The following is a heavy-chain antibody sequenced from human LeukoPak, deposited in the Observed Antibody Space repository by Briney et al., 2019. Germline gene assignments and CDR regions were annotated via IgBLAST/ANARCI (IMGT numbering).Heavy chain of an antibody. CDR2: IYYSGIT. CDR1: GGSISSSY. V-gene: IGHV4-59*01. D-gene: IGHD1-1*01. J-gene: IGHJ4*02. Sequence: PSETLSLTCTVSGGSISSSYWSWIRQPPGKGLEWIGYIYYSGITNYNPSLKSRVTISLDTSKNQFSLKLNSVTAADTAVYYCAAQLAYFDYWDQGTLVTVSS. CDR3: AAQLAYFDY.